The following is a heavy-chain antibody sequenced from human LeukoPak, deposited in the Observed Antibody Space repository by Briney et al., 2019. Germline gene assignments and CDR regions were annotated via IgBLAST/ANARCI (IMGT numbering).Heavy chain of an antibody. Sequence: PGGSLRLSCAASGFTFSSYGMSWVRQAPGKGLEWVSAISGSGGSTYYADSVKGRFTISRHNSKNTLYLQMNSLRAEDTAVYYCAKVSARGIVVVPAAPFDYWGQGTLVTVSS. V-gene: IGHV3-23*01. J-gene: IGHJ4*02. D-gene: IGHD2-2*01. CDR1: GFTFSSYG. CDR3: AKVSARGIVVVPAAPFDY. CDR2: ISGSGGST.